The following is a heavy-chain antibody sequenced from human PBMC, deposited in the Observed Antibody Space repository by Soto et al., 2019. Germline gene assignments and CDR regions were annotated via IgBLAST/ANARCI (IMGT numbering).Heavy chain of an antibody. V-gene: IGHV3-23*01. CDR2: ISGSGGST. D-gene: IGHD3-9*01. Sequence: PGGSLRLSCAASGFTFSSYAMSWVRQAPGKGLEWVSAISGSGGSTYYADSVKGRFTISRDNSKNTLYLQMNSLRAEDTAVYYCAKDWGVGGVLRYFDWVPPWYFDYWGQGTLVTVSS. J-gene: IGHJ4*02. CDR3: AKDWGVGGVLRYFDWVPPWYFDY. CDR1: GFTFSSYA.